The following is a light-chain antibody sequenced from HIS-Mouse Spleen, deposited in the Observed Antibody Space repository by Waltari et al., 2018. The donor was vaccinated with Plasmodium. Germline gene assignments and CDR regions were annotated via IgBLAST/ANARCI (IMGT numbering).Light chain of an antibody. J-gene: IGKJ2*01. CDR3: QQYSSYYT. CDR1: PSISSW. CDR2: KAS. Sequence: DLQMTQSPSTLSASVGDRVTITCRASPSISSWLAWYQQKPGKAPKLLIYKASRLGSGVPSRFSGSGSGTEFTLTISKLQPDDFATYYCQQYSSYYTFGQGTKLEIK. V-gene: IGKV1-5*03.